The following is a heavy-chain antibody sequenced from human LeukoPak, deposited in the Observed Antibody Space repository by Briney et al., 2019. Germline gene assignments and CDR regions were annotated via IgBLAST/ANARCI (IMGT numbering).Heavy chain of an antibody. V-gene: IGHV5-51*01. CDR1: GYSFTNYW. J-gene: IGHJ4*02. D-gene: IGHD5-24*01. CDR3: ARRRDGYNYVGTDY. CDR2: IYPGDSDT. Sequence: HGESLKTSCKGSGYSFTNYWIGWVRQMPGKGLEWMGIIYPGDSDTTYSPSFQGQVTISADKSISTAYLQWSSLKASDTAMYYCARRRDGYNYVGTDYWGQGTLVTVSS.